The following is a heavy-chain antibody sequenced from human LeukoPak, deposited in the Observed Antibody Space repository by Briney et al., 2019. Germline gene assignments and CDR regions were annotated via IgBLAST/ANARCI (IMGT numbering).Heavy chain of an antibody. D-gene: IGHD2-15*01. J-gene: IGHJ4*02. CDR1: GGTFSGYY. CDR2: INHSGST. V-gene: IGHV4-34*01. Sequence: KPSETLCLTCAAYGGTFSGYYWSWIRQPPGKGLEWIGEINHSGSTNYNPSLKSRVTISGDTSKNQFSLKLSSVTAADTAVYYCARGLRSGGSCCFDYSGQGTLVTVSS. CDR3: ARGLRSGGSCCFDY.